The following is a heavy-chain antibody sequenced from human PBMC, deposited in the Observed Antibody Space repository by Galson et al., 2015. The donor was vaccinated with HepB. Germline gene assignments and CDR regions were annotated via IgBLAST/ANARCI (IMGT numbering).Heavy chain of an antibody. CDR3: ARGYATGWDLYDY. V-gene: IGHV3-48*01. D-gene: IGHD6-19*01. CDR2: ISSSSATI. J-gene: IGHJ4*02. Sequence: SLRLSCAASGFTFSSYSMNWVRQAPGKGLDWVSYISSSSATIYYADSVKGRFTISRDNAKNSLYLQMNSLNARDTAVYYCARGYATGWDLYDYWGQGTLVTVSS. CDR1: GFTFSSYS.